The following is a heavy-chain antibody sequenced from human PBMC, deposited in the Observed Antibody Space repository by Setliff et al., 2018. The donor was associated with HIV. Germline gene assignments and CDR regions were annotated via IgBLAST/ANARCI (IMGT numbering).Heavy chain of an antibody. CDR2: IYRSGST. D-gene: IGHD2-21*02. J-gene: IGHJ1*01. Sequence: SQTLSLTCGISDYSITSGYYWGWIRQPPGKGLEWIGSIYRSGSTYDNPSLKSRVTISFDTSKNQFSLILTSVTAADTAVYYCATQGLTVPIPGGYFQHWGPGILV. V-gene: IGHV4-38-2*01. CDR1: DYSITSGYY. CDR3: ATQGLTVPIPGGYFQH.